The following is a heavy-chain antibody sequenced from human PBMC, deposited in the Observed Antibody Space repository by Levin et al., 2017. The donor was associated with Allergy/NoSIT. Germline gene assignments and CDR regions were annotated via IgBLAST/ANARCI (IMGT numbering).Heavy chain of an antibody. CDR1: GFTFSSYG. Sequence: PGGSLRLSCAASGFTFSSYGMHWVRQAPGKGLEWVAIISYDGSYIYYADSVKGRFTISRDNSKNMLYLQMDSLRAEDTAVYYCAKDRSSSWTWDYWGQGTLVTVSS. CDR2: ISYDGSYI. V-gene: IGHV3-30*18. J-gene: IGHJ4*02. CDR3: AKDRSSSWTWDY. D-gene: IGHD6-13*01.